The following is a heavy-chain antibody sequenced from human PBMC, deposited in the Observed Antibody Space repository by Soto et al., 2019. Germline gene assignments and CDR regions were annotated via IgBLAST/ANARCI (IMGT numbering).Heavy chain of an antibody. J-gene: IGHJ4*02. D-gene: IGHD3-10*01. V-gene: IGHV3-48*02. CDR2: ISPSSSII. Sequence: GGSLRLSCAASGFTFSTYWMHWVRQAPGKGLEWVSYISPSSSIINYADSAKGRFTISRDDAKNSLYLQMNSLRDEDTAVYYCARDRGYYSSGSYKDYWGQGTLVTVS. CDR3: ARDRGYYSSGSYKDY. CDR1: GFTFSTYW.